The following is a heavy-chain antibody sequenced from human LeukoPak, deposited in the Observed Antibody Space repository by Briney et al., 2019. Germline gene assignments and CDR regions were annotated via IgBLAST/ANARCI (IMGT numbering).Heavy chain of an antibody. Sequence: TGRSLRLSCAASGFTFSSYGMHWVRQAPGKGLEWVALISYDGSNNHYADSVKGRFTISRDNSKNTLYLQMNSLRAEDTAVYYCATPGYSYGHYYYYYGMDVWGQGTTVTVSS. V-gene: IGHV3-30*03. CDR3: ATPGYSYGHYYYYYGMDV. CDR1: GFTFSSYG. CDR2: ISYDGSNN. J-gene: IGHJ6*02. D-gene: IGHD5-18*01.